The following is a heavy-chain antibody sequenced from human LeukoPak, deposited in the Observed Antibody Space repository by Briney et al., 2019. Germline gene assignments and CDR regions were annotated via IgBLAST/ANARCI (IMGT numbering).Heavy chain of an antibody. D-gene: IGHD3-16*02. CDR2: IYYSGST. V-gene: IGHV4-59*01. CDR3: ARGLSPIDY. J-gene: IGHJ4*02. Sequence: SETLSLTCTVSGGSISSYYWSWIRQPPGKGLEWIGYIYYSGSTNYNPSLKSRVTISVDTSKNQFSLKLSSVTAADTAVYYCARGLSPIDYWGQGTLVTVSS. CDR1: GGSISSYY.